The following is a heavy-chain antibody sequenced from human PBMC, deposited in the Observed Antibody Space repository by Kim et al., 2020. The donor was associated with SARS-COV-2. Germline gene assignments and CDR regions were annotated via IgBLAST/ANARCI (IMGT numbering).Heavy chain of an antibody. CDR1: GGSISSGGYY. Sequence: SETLSLTCTVSGGSISSGGYYWSWIRQHPGNGLEWIGYIYYSGSTYYNPSLKSRVTISVDTSKNQFSLKLSSVTAADTAGYYCARAGATIFGVVSAFDIWGQGTMVTVSS. CDR3: ARAGATIFGVVSAFDI. CDR2: IYYSGST. V-gene: IGHV4-31*03. J-gene: IGHJ3*02. D-gene: IGHD3-3*01.